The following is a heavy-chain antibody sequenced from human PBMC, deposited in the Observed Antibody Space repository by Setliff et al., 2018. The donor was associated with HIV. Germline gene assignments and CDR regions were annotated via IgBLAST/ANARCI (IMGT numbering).Heavy chain of an antibody. V-gene: IGHV3-33*01. Sequence: WGSLRLSCEASGFPFSVHGMHWVRQSPGKGLEWLAVIWYDGGTKYYADSLQGRFTISRDDSKNSVYLQMNTLGAEDTAVYYCARGQFRLRPDSLDLWGQGTLVTVSS. J-gene: IGHJ4*03. CDR2: IWYDGGTK. D-gene: IGHD2-21*01. CDR1: GFPFSVHG. CDR3: ARGQFRLRPDSLDL.